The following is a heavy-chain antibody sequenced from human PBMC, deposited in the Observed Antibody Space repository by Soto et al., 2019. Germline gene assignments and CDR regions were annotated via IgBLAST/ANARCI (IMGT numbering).Heavy chain of an antibody. J-gene: IGHJ4*02. CDR2: ISYDGSNK. CDR3: ARVEGQLWYYFDY. CDR1: GFTFSSYA. Sequence: GGSLRLSCAASGFTFSSYAMHWVRQAPGKGLEWVAVISYDGSNKYYADSVKGRFTISRDNSKNTLYLQMNSLRAEDTAVYYCARVEGQLWYYFDYWGQGTLVPVSS. D-gene: IGHD5-18*01. V-gene: IGHV3-30-3*01.